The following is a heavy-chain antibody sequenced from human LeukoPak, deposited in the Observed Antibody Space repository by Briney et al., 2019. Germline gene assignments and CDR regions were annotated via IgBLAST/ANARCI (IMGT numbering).Heavy chain of an antibody. Sequence: GGSLRLFCAASGFTVTSNYMTWVRQAPGKGLEWVSIIYDNGDTYYADSVKGRFPVTRDSSKNTVSLEMNSLRVDDTAVYYCVSHSDPLTGYSFDYWGQGTLVTVSS. J-gene: IGHJ4*02. CDR2: IYDNGDT. CDR3: VSHSDPLTGYSFDY. V-gene: IGHV3-53*01. D-gene: IGHD3-9*01. CDR1: GFTVTSNY.